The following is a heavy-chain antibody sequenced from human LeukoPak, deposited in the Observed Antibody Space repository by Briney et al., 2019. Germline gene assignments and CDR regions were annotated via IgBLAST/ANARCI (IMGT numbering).Heavy chain of an antibody. CDR1: GYTFTGYY. J-gene: IGHJ6*03. V-gene: IGHV1-2*02. CDR3: ARVYNPLVYYTDV. D-gene: IGHD1-1*01. Sequence: ASVKVSCKASGYTFTGYYMHWVRQAPGQGLEWMGWINPNSGGTNYAQKFQGRVTLTRNTSITTAYMELSSLRSEDTAVYYCARVYNPLVYYTDVWGKGTTVTVSS. CDR2: INPNSGGT.